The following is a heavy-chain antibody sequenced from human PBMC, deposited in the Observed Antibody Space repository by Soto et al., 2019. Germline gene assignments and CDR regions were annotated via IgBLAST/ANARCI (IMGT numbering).Heavy chain of an antibody. Sequence: QVQLVQSGDEMKKPGASVRVSCKASGYIFVNYGIAWVRQDPGQGLEWIGWISPYTGDTHSASKVQGRLTMTTDTSTSTAYMDLGSLTCDDTAVYYCAMVDNYVTPTPQDVWGQGTTVTVSS. CDR3: AMVDNYVTPTPQDV. CDR1: GYIFVNYG. V-gene: IGHV1-18*01. J-gene: IGHJ6*02. D-gene: IGHD3-16*01. CDR2: ISPYTGDT.